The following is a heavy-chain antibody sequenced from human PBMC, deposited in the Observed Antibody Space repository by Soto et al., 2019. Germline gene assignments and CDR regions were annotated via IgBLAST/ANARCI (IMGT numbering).Heavy chain of an antibody. J-gene: IGHJ4*02. CDR3: ARGYDVVRVPVAIRGGYFDY. V-gene: IGHV3-21*01. Sequence: GGSLRLSCADSGLTFSSHTMNGVRQAPGKGLEWVSSISSTSSDVYYADSVQGRFTISRDNAKNSLYLQLNNLRVEDTAVYYCARGYDVVRVPVAIRGGYFDYWGQGTVVTVS. D-gene: IGHD2-2*02. CDR1: GLTFSSHT. CDR2: ISSTSSDV.